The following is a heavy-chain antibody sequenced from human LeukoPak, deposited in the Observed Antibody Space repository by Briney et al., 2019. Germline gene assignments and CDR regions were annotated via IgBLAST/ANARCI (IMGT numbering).Heavy chain of an antibody. CDR1: GYSFTSYW. CDR3: ARPGRHGYTMGAFDY. J-gene: IGHJ4*02. V-gene: IGHV5-51*01. D-gene: IGHD5-24*01. Sequence: GESLKISCKGSGYSFTSYWIGWVRQMPGKGLEWMGIIYPGDSDTRYSPSFQGQVTISADKSISTAYLQWSSLKASDTAMYYCARPGRHGYTMGAFDYWGQGTLVTVSS. CDR2: IYPGDSDT.